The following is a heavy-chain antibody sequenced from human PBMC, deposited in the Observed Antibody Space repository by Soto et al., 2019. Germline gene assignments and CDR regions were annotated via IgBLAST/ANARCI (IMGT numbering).Heavy chain of an antibody. CDR3: AREGDGYKNYYYYYGMDV. Sequence: SVTLSLPCTVSGGSVSSGSYYLSWIRQPPGKGLEWIGYIYYSGSTNYNPSLKSRVTISVDTSKNQFSLKLSSVTAADTAVYYCAREGDGYKNYYYYYGMDVWGQGTTVTVSS. CDR1: GGSVSSGSYY. V-gene: IGHV4-61*01. D-gene: IGHD5-12*01. CDR2: IYYSGST. J-gene: IGHJ6*02.